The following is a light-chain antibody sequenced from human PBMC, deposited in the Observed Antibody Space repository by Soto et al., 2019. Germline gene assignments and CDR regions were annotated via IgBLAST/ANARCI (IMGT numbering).Light chain of an antibody. CDR2: EVN. J-gene: IGLJ1*01. CDR1: SSDVGGYHY. V-gene: IGLV2-8*01. CDR3: SSYAGSDNLYV. Sequence: QSALTQPPSASGSPGQSVTISCNGSSSDVGGYHYVSWYQQHPGKAPKLIIYEVNERPSGVPDRFSGSKSGNTASLTVSGLQADDEADYYCSSYAGSDNLYVFGTGTKVTVL.